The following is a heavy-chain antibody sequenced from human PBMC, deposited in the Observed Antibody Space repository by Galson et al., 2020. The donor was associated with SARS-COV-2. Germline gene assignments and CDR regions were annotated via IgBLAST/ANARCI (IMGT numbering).Heavy chain of an antibody. D-gene: IGHD2-15*01. J-gene: IGHJ6*04. CDR2: ISSSGSTI. CDR3: ARDLYCSGGSCSSYYYYGMDV. V-gene: IGHV3-11*01. CDR1: RFTFSDYY. Sequence: NSGGSLRLSSAASRFTFSDYYMSWIRQAPGNALEWVSYISSSGSTIYYADSVTGRFTISRDNAKNSLYLQMNSLRAEDTAVYYCARDLYCSGGSCSSYYYYGMDVWGEGTTVTVSS.